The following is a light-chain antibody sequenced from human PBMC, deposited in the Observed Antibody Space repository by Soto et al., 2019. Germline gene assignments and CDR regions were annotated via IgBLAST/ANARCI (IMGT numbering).Light chain of an antibody. CDR2: DVS. J-gene: IGKJ4*01. V-gene: IGKV1-13*02. CDR3: QQFSTSPLT. Sequence: AIQLTQSPSSLSASLGDRVTITCRSSQGITSAIAWYRQRPGMAPELLIYDVSTLASGVTSRFSGSGSGTDFTLTISALQPDDFANYYCQQFSTSPLTFGGGTKVDIK. CDR1: QGITSA.